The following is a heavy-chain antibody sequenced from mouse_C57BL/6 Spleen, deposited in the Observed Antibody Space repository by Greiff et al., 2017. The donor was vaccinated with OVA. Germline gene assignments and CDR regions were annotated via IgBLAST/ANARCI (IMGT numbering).Heavy chain of an antibody. CDR3: ARWLLRGWYFDV. CDR1: GYSITSGYY. J-gene: IGHJ1*03. V-gene: IGHV3-6*01. Sequence: EVKLLESGPGLVKPSQSLSLTCSVTGYSITSGYYWNWIRQFPGNKLEWMGYISYAGSNNYNPSLKNRISITRDTSKNQFFLKLNSVTTEDTATYYCARWLLRGWYFDVWGTGTTVTVSS. D-gene: IGHD2-3*01. CDR2: ISYAGSN.